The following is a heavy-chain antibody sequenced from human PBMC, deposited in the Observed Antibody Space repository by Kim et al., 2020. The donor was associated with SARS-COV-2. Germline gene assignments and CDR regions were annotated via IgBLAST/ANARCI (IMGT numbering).Heavy chain of an antibody. CDR2: ISYDGSNK. CDR1: GFTFSSYA. J-gene: IGHJ3*02. Sequence: GGSLRLSCAASGFTFSSYAMHWVRQAPGKGLEWVAVISYDGSNKYYADSVKGRFTISRDNSKNTLYLQMNSLRAEDTAVYYCARGVATIRGAFDIWGQGTMVTVSS. D-gene: IGHD5-12*01. V-gene: IGHV3-30-3*01. CDR3: ARGVATIRGAFDI.